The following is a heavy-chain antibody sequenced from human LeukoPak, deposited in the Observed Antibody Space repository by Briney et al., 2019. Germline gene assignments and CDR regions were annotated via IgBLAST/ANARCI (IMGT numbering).Heavy chain of an antibody. CDR1: GYTFTGYY. CDR3: ARDSGLRHYYYYYMDV. D-gene: IGHD5-12*01. CDR2: INPNSGGT. V-gene: IGHV1-2*02. Sequence: ASVKVSCKASGYTFTGYYMHWVRQAPGQGLEWMGWINPNSGGTNYAQKFQGRVAMTRDTSISTAYMELSRLRSDDTAVYYCARDSGLRHYYYYYMDVWGKGTTVTISS. J-gene: IGHJ6*03.